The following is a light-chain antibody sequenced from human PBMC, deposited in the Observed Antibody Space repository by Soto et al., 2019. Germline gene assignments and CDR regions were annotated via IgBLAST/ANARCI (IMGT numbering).Light chain of an antibody. V-gene: IGKV1-12*01. CDR3: QQANTIPPPT. CDR1: QGINIW. Sequence: DIQMTQSPSSVSASVGDRVTITCRASQGINIWLAWYQQKPGKAPKLLIQAASSLQSGVPSRFSGSGSGTDFTLTISSLQPEVFATYYCQQANTIPPPTFGGGTKVEIK. CDR2: AAS. J-gene: IGKJ4*01.